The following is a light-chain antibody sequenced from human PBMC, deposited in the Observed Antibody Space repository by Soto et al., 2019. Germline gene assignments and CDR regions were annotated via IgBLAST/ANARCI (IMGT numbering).Light chain of an antibody. V-gene: IGLV2-14*01. CDR3: SSYPSSSFYV. CDR2: DVS. CDR1: SSDVGGYNY. Sequence: QSALTQPASVSGSPGQSITISCTGTSSDVGGYNYVSWYQQHPGKAPKLMIYDVSNRPSGVSNRFSGSKSGNTASLTLSGLKAEYEADYYCSSYPSSSFYVFGTGTKVTVL. J-gene: IGLJ1*01.